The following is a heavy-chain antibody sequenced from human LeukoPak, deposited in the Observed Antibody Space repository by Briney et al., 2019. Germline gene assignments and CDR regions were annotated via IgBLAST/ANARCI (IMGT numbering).Heavy chain of an antibody. CDR3: ARGRLSTVVSPLWD. V-gene: IGHV1-46*01. CDR1: GYTFISYY. J-gene: IGHJ4*02. CDR2: INPSGGST. Sequence: ASVKVSCKAFGYTFISYYMNWVRQAPGQGLEWMGIINPSGGSTSYAQKFQGSVTMTRDTSTSTVYMELSSLRSEDTAVYYCARGRLSTVVSPLWDWGQGTLVTVSS. D-gene: IGHD4-23*01.